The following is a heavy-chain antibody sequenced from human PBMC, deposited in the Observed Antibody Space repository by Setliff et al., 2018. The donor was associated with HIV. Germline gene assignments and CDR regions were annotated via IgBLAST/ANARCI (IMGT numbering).Heavy chain of an antibody. D-gene: IGHD2-2*01. CDR2: IYYSGST. CDR3: ARAPRLVPAVSYFDY. J-gene: IGHJ4*02. V-gene: IGHV4-30-4*08. Sequence: SETLSLTCTVSGGSISSGYYYWSWIRQPPGKGLEWIGYIYYSGSTYYNPSLKSRVTISVDTSKNQFSLKSTSVTAADTAVYFCARAPRLVPAVSYFDYWGQGTLVTVSS. CDR1: GGSISSGYYY.